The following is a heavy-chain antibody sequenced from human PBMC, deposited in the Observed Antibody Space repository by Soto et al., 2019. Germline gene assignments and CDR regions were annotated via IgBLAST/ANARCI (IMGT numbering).Heavy chain of an antibody. Sequence: QVQLQQWGAGLLKPSETLSLTCAVYGGSFSGYFWSWIRQPPGKGLEWIGEINHSGSTKYNPSLKSRVTISLDTSKNQFSLKVYSATAADTAVYYCARDISGYYYGMDVWGQGTTVTVS. CDR3: ARDISGYYYGMDV. D-gene: IGHD3-3*02. CDR2: INHSGST. J-gene: IGHJ6*02. V-gene: IGHV4-34*01. CDR1: GGSFSGYF.